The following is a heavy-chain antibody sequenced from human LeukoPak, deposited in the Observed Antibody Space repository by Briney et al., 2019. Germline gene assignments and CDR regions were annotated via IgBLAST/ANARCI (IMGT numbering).Heavy chain of an antibody. CDR1: GFNLSSYG. Sequence: GGSLRLSFAASGFNLSSYGNHWVRQAPGKGLEWVANKKGSGSEKFHVDFVKGRFITPRENAKNSLYLQMNSLRAEDTAVYYCARDSQHLNFDYWGQGTLVTVSS. J-gene: IGHJ4*02. CDR2: KKGSGSEK. CDR3: ARDSQHLNFDY. V-gene: IGHV3-7*01. D-gene: IGHD3-3*02.